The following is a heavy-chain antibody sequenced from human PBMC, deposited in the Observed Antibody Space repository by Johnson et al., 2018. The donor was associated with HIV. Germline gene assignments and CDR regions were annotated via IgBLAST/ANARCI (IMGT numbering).Heavy chain of an antibody. J-gene: IGHJ3*02. CDR2: ISWNTGNI. CDR3: AKDGTMTWAFDI. V-gene: IGHV3-9*01. Sequence: VQLVESGGGLVQPGGSLRLSCAASGFTFSSYAMSWVRQAPGKGLEWVSVISWNTGNIGYADSVKGRFTISRDNANNSLYLQMNSLRAEDTALYYCAKDGTMTWAFDIWGQGTMVTVSS. D-gene: IGHD1-7*01. CDR1: GFTFSSYA.